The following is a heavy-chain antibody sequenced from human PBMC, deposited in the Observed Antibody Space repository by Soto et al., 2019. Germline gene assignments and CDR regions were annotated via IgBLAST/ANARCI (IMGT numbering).Heavy chain of an antibody. CDR2: IWYDGSNK. J-gene: IGHJ4*02. Sequence: GGSLRLSCAASGFTFSSYGMHWVRQAPGKGLEWVAVIWYDGSNKYYADSVKGRFTISRDNSKNTLYLQMNSLRAEDTAVYYCAREIAAAGPFDYWGQGXLVTVYS. V-gene: IGHV3-33*01. CDR3: AREIAAAGPFDY. CDR1: GFTFSSYG. D-gene: IGHD6-13*01.